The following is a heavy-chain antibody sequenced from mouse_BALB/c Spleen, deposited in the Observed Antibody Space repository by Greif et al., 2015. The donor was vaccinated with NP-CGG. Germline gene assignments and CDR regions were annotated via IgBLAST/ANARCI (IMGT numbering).Heavy chain of an antibody. CDR1: GYAFSSSW. D-gene: IGHD1-1*01. V-gene: IGHV1-82*01. Sequence: QVQLQQPGPELVKPGASVKISCKASGYAFSSSWMNWVKQRPGQGLEWIGRIYPGDGDTNYNGKFKGKATLTADKSSSTAYMQLSSLTSVDSAVYFCARLYGSSYWYFDVWGAGTTVTVSS. J-gene: IGHJ1*01. CDR2: IYPGDGDT. CDR3: ARLYGSSYWYFDV.